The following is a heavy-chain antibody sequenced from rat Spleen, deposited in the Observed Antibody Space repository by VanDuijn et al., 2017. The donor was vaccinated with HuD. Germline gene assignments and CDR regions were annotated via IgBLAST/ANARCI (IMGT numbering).Heavy chain of an antibody. J-gene: IGHJ4*01. CDR2: INSAGST. D-gene: IGHD5-1*01. CDR3: ARGGSSYVMDA. Sequence: EVQLQESGPGLVKPSQSLSLTCSVTGHSIDSSYRWNWIRKFPGNKLEWMGYINSAGSTNYNPSLKSRIAITRDTSKNQFFLELNSVTLEDTATYYCARGGSSYVMDAWGQGASVTVSS. CDR1: GHSIDSSYR. V-gene: IGHV3-3*01.